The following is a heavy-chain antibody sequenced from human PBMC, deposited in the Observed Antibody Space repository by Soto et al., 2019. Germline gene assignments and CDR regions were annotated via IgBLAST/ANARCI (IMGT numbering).Heavy chain of an antibody. CDR1: DFNVGALA. D-gene: IGHD1-20*01. CDR3: TRETVAGITGLDY. J-gene: IGHJ4*02. V-gene: IGHV3-23*01. CDR2: ISVRDAFI. Sequence: WGSLVLSCASCDFNVGALAVNWVRQAPGKGLELVSGISVRDAFIYYADSVRGWFSISRDASENILYLQMNSLRVDDTALYYCTRETVAGITGLDYWGQGTLVTVS.